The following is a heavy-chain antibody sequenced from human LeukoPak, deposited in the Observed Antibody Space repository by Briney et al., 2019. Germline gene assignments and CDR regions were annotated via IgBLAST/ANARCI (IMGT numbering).Heavy chain of an antibody. CDR2: INHSGST. CDR1: GGSFSGYY. D-gene: IGHD5-12*01. CDR3: ARWGGIYVGWFDP. J-gene: IGHJ5*02. Sequence: SETLSLTCAVYGGSFSGYYWSWIRQPPGKGLEWIGEINHSGSTYYNPSLKSRVTIFVDTSKNQFSLNLSSVTAADTAVYYCARWGGIYVGWFDPWGQGTLVTVSS. V-gene: IGHV4-34*01.